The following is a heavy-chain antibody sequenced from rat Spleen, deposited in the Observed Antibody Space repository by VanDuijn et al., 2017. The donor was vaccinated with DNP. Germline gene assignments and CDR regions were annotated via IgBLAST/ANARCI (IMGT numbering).Heavy chain of an antibody. J-gene: IGHJ4*01. CDR1: GFTFSNYY. V-gene: IGHV5S11*01. CDR2: ISTGGGNT. D-gene: IGHD5-1*01. Sequence: EVQLVESGGGLVQPGRSMKLSCAASGFTFSNYYMAWVRQASTKGLEWVASISTGGGNTYYRDSVKGRFTISRDNAKSTLYLQMDSLRSEETATYYCARVQLGYYALDAWGQGTSVTVSS. CDR3: ARVQLGYYALDA.